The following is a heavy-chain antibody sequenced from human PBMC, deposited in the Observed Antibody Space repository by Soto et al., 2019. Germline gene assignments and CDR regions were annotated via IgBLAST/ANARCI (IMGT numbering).Heavy chain of an antibody. CDR1: CGSMNAHL. J-gene: IGHJ4*02. CDR3: ARINGGSPDF. CDR2: IHVSGIT. Sequence: SETLSLTCTVSCGSMNAHLWSWIRQSSGKGLNWIGHIHVSGITTYNPSLKSRVTMSLDPPQNQLSLKLTSMTAADTAVYYCARINGGSPDFWGQGTMVTVSS. V-gene: IGHV4-4*07. D-gene: IGHD2-15*01.